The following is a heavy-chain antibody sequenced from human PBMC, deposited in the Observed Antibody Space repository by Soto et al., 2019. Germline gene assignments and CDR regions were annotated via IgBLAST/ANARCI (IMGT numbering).Heavy chain of an antibody. Sequence: ASVKVSCKASGGTFSSYAINWVRQATGQGLEWMGWMNPKSGSSGYAQRFQGRVTMTRDTSISTAYMELSSLKSEDTAVYYCARVTGPIDYWGQGTLVTVSS. CDR2: MNPKSGSS. V-gene: IGHV1-8*02. CDR1: GGTFSSYA. CDR3: ARVTGPIDY. J-gene: IGHJ4*02.